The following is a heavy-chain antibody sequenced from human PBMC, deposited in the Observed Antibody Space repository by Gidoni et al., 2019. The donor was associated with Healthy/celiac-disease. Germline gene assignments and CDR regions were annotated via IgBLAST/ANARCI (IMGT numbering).Heavy chain of an antibody. V-gene: IGHV1-18*01. CDR3: ATSSRITMVRGVIITSYYGMDV. Sequence: QVQLVQSGAEVKKPGASVKVSCKASGYTFTSYGISWVRQAPGQGLEWMGWISAYNGNTNYAQKLQGRVTMTTDTSTSTAYMELRSLRSDDTAVYYCATSSRITMVRGVIITSYYGMDVWGQGTTVTVSS. CDR2: ISAYNGNT. J-gene: IGHJ6*02. D-gene: IGHD3-10*01. CDR1: GYTFTSYG.